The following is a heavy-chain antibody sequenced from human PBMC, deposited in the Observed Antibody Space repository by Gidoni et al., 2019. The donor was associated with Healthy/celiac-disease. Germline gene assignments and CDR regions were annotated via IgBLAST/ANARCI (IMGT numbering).Heavy chain of an antibody. Sequence: LQLQESGPGLVKPSETLSLACTLSCRSTSSSSYYWGWIRQPPGKGLEWIGSIYSSGSTYYNPALKSRVTISVDTSKNQFCLKLSSVTAADTAVYYCARQYSSSFGGYFDYWGQGTLVTVSS. CDR3: ARQYSSSFGGYFDY. J-gene: IGHJ4*02. CDR2: IYSSGST. D-gene: IGHD6-6*01. CDR1: CRSTSSSSYY. V-gene: IGHV4-39*01.